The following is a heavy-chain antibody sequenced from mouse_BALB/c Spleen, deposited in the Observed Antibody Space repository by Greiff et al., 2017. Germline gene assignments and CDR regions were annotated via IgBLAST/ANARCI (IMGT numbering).Heavy chain of an antibody. J-gene: IGHJ2*01. V-gene: IGHV5-6*01. CDR3: ARHRSYFDY. Sequence: EVQVVESGGDLVKPGGSLKLSCAASGFTFSSYGMSWVRQTPDKRLEWVATISSGGSYTYYPDSVKGRFTISRDNAKNTLYLQMSSLKSEDTAMYYCARHRSYFDYWGQGTTLTVSS. CDR1: GFTFSSYG. CDR2: ISSGGSYT.